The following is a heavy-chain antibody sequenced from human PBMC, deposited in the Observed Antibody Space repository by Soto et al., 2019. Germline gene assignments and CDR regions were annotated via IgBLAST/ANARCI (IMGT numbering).Heavy chain of an antibody. CDR2: INHRGTT. Sequence: QVHLEESGPGLVKPSGTLSLTCAVSSGSISSSDWWTWVRQPPGKGLEWIGEINHRGTTNYNPSLKSRAIISVDKSQNQFSLRLTSVTAADTAVYYCARENQGTIHPYYYYMDVWGKGATVTVSS. D-gene: IGHD1-7*01. J-gene: IGHJ6*03. CDR3: ARENQGTIHPYYYYMDV. CDR1: SGSISSSDW. V-gene: IGHV4-4*02.